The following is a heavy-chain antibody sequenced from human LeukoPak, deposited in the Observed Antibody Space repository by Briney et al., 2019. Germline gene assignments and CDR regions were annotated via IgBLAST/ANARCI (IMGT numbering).Heavy chain of an antibody. CDR1: RGSTSTYY. V-gene: IGHV4-4*07. J-gene: IGHJ4*02. Sequence: SETLSLTCTVSRGSTSTYYWSWIRQPAGKGLEWIGRIYPSGNTNFNPSLMSRVTMSIDTSKNQFSLKLSSVTAADTAVYYCATLDYGDNALDYWGQGTLVTVSS. CDR2: IYPSGNT. D-gene: IGHD4-17*01. CDR3: ATLDYGDNALDY.